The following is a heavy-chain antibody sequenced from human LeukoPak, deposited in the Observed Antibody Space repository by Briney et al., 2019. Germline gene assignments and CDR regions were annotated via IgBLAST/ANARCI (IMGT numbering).Heavy chain of an antibody. D-gene: IGHD2-2*01. J-gene: IGHJ5*02. CDR1: GGSISSGGYY. CDR2: IYHSGST. CDR3: ARGWIPAAQYGFDP. V-gene: IGHV4-30-2*01. Sequence: ASETLSLTCTVSGGSISSGGYYWSWIRQPPGKGLEWIGYIYHSGSTYYNPSLKSRVTISVDRSKNQFSLKLSSVTAADTAVYYCARGWIPAAQYGFDPWGQGTLVTVSS.